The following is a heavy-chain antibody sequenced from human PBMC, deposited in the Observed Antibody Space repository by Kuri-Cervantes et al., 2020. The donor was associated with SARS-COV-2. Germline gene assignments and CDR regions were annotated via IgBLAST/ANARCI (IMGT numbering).Heavy chain of an antibody. CDR2: ISSSSSYI. V-gene: IGHV3-21*01. CDR3: ARGGHYCSSTSCYMPGDY. J-gene: IGHJ4*02. Sequence: GESLKISCAASGFTFSSYSMNWVRQAPGKGLEWVSSISSSSSYIYYADSVKGRFTISRDNAKNSLYLQMNSLRAEDTAVYYCARGGHYCSSTSCYMPGDYWGQGTLVTVSS. CDR1: GFTFSSYS. D-gene: IGHD2-2*02.